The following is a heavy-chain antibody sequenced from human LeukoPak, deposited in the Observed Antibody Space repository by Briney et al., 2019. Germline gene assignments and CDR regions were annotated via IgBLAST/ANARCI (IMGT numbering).Heavy chain of an antibody. CDR3: AKRNTALASDY. V-gene: IGHV3-23*01. CDR2: ISVSGGST. CDR1: GFTFRSYW. D-gene: IGHD5-18*01. J-gene: IGHJ4*02. Sequence: GGSLRLSCGASGFTFRSYWMTWVRQAPGRGLEWVSAISVSGGSTYYADSVKGRFTISRDNSKNTLYLQMNSLRAEDTAIYYCAKRNTALASDYWGQGTLVTVSS.